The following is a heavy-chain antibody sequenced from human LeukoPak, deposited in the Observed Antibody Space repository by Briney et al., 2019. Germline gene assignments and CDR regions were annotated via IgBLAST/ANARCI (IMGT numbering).Heavy chain of an antibody. Sequence: SETLSLTCAVSGYSISSGYYWGWVRQAPGKGREWIGSIYHTGGTDYNPSLKRRLTISVDMSKNQFSLNLRSVTASDTAVYYGARDKDDYVWGTYRWWGQGMLVTVSS. D-gene: IGHD3-16*02. CDR3: ARDKDDYVWGTYRW. CDR2: IYHTGGT. CDR1: GYSISSGYY. J-gene: IGHJ4*02. V-gene: IGHV4-38-2*01.